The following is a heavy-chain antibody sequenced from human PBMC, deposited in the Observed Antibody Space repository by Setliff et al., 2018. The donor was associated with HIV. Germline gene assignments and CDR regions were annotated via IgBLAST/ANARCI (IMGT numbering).Heavy chain of an antibody. V-gene: IGHV4-59*01. CDR1: GLSMSYNY. J-gene: IGHJ4*02. D-gene: IGHD3-3*01. CDR2: VHYSGST. Sequence: SETLSLTCTVSGLSMSYNYWTWIRQSPGKGLEWIGYVHYSGSTRYNPSLKSRVTISVDTSKKKFSLKLTSMTATDKAVYYCASEKKAWSVSDSFYEYWGQGVPVTVPQ. CDR3: ASEKKAWSVSDSFYEY.